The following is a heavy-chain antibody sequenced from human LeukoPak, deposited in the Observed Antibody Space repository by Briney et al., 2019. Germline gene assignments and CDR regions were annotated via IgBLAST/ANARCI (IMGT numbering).Heavy chain of an antibody. CDR2: IIPILGTA. CDR3: ARSTMYYYDSSGRADY. J-gene: IGHJ4*02. D-gene: IGHD3-22*01. CDR1: GGTFSSYA. Sequence: SAKVSCKASGGTFSSYAISWVRQAPGQGLEWMGRIIPILGTANYAQKFQGRVAITTDESTSTAYMELSSLRSEDTAVYYCARSTMYYYDSSGRADYWGQGTLVTVSS. V-gene: IGHV1-69*11.